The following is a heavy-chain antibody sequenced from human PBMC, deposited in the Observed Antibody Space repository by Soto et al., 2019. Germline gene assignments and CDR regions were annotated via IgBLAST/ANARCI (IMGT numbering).Heavy chain of an antibody. Sequence: ASVKVSCKASGYTFTGYYMHWVRQAPGQGLEWMGIINPSGGSTSYAQKFQGRVTMTRDTSTSTVCMELSSLRSEDTAVYYCARDQKGYYDSSGLLVDYWGQGTLVTVSS. J-gene: IGHJ4*02. CDR1: GYTFTGYY. D-gene: IGHD3-22*01. CDR2: INPSGGST. CDR3: ARDQKGYYDSSGLLVDY. V-gene: IGHV1-46*01.